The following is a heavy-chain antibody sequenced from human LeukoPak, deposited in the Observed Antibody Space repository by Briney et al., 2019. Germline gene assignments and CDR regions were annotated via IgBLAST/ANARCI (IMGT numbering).Heavy chain of an antibody. D-gene: IGHD3-9*01. Sequence: ASVKVSCKASGYTFSNYCMHWVRQAPGQGLEWLGIINPSLLIPIYAQTFQGRVTMTTDMSTSTFYMELSNLVSEDTAVYYCAKDPRDISTGNYDEFDIWGQGTMVSVSS. CDR2: INPSLLIP. J-gene: IGHJ3*02. CDR3: AKDPRDISTGNYDEFDI. V-gene: IGHV1-46*01. CDR1: GYTFSNYC.